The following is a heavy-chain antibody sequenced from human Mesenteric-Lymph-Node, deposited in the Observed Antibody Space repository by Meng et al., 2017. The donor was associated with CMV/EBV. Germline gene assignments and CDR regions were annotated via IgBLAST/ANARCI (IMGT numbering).Heavy chain of an antibody. J-gene: IGHJ4*02. Sequence: SETLSLTCTVSGGSISSYYWSWIRQPPGKGLEWIGYIYYSGSTYYNPSLQSRLTISIDTSINHFSLRLTSVTAADTAVYFCARLPLVGTTPRDDYWGQGTLVTVSS. V-gene: IGHV4-59*08. D-gene: IGHD1-26*01. CDR1: GGSISSYY. CDR2: IYYSGST. CDR3: ARLPLVGTTPRDDY.